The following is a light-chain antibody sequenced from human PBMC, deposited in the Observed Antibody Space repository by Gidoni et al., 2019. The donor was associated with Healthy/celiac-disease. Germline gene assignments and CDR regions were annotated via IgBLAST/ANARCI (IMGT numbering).Light chain of an antibody. CDR3: QQYNSYLYT. CDR2: KAS. J-gene: IGKJ2*01. V-gene: IGKV1-5*03. CDR1: QSISSW. Sequence: DIQMTWSPSTLSASVGDRVTITCRARQSISSWLAWYQQKPGKALKLLIYKASSLESGVPSRFSGSVSGTEFTLTISSLQPDDFATYYCQQYNSYLYTFGQGTKLEIK.